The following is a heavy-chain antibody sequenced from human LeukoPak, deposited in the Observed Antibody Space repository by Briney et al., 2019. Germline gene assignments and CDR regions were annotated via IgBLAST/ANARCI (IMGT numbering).Heavy chain of an antibody. Sequence: GGSLRFSCVASGFTFSNYWMSWVRQAPGRGLELVANINRDGSEEYYVDSVKGRFTISRDNTKNSLYVQMNSLKAEDTAVYYCARGDAFSGDHWGQGALVTVSS. J-gene: IGHJ4*02. V-gene: IGHV3-7*04. CDR3: ARGDAFSGDH. CDR1: GFTFSNYW. CDR2: INRDGSEE. D-gene: IGHD2-2*01.